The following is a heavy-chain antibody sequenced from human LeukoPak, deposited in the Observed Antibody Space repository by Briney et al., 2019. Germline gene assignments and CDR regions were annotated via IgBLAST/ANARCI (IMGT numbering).Heavy chain of an antibody. J-gene: IGHJ4*02. Sequence: PGGSLRLSCSASGFTFSSYAMRWVRQAPGTGLEYVSAISSNGGSTYYADSVKGRFTISRDNSKNTLYLQMSSLRAEDTAVYYCVKSSYGRGPYYFDYWGQGTLVTVSS. CDR3: VKSSYGRGPYYFDY. V-gene: IGHV3-64D*06. D-gene: IGHD5-18*01. CDR1: GFTFSSYA. CDR2: ISSNGGST.